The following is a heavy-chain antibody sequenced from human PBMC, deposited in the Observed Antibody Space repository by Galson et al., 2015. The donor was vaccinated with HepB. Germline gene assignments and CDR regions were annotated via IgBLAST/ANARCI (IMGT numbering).Heavy chain of an antibody. J-gene: IGHJ4*02. CDR1: GYTFTTYN. D-gene: IGHD3-3*01. Sequence: SVKVSCKATGYTFTTYNIQWVRQAPGQGLEWMGRISPSDGAVHYAQEFQGRVTMTRDPSTSTVYMDLSSLASEDTAVYYCAREKFFTYYFDYWGRGTLVTVSS. CDR2: ISPSDGAV. CDR3: AREKFFTYYFDY. V-gene: IGHV1-46*01.